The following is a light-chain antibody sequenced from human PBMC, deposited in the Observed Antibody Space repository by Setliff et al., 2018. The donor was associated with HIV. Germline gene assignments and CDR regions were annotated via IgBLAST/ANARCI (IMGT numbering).Light chain of an antibody. Sequence: QSVLTQPASVSGSPGQSITISCTGTSSDVGGYKYVYWYQQHPGKAPKPMIYEVSNRLSGISNRFSGSKSGNTASLTISGLQAEDEADYYCSSYTSRNTLVFGTGTKVTVL. J-gene: IGLJ1*01. CDR2: EVS. CDR3: SSYTSRNTLV. V-gene: IGLV2-14*01. CDR1: SSDVGGYKY.